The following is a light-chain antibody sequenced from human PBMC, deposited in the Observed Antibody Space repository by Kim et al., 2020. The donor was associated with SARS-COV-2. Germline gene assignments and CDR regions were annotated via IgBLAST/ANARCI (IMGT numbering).Light chain of an antibody. V-gene: IGKV1-12*01. CDR1: PDIDNF. CDR2: DAS. Sequence: GDRVTITCRATPDIDNFLTWYQQKPGNAPRLLIYDASTLHTGVPSRFSGRGSGTDFTLTISSLQPEDFATYYCQQDDSFPLTFGGGTKVDIK. CDR3: QQDDSFPLT. J-gene: IGKJ4*01.